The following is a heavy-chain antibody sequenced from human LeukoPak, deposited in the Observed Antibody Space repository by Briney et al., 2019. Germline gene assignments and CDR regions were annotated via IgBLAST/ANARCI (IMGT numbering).Heavy chain of an antibody. Sequence: SETLSLTCTVSGGSISSYYWSWIRQPPGKGLEWIGYIYYSGSTNYNPSLKSRVTISVDTSKNQFSLKLSSVTAADTAVYYCARYRPDYYDSSGYPIWGQGTMVTVSS. CDR3: ARYRPDYYDSSGYPI. D-gene: IGHD3-22*01. J-gene: IGHJ3*02. CDR1: GGSISSYY. CDR2: IYYSGST. V-gene: IGHV4-59*01.